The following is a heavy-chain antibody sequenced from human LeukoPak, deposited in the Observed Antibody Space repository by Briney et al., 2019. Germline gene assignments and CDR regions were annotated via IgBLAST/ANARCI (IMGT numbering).Heavy chain of an antibody. V-gene: IGHV3-7*01. CDR1: GFNFHYYN. J-gene: IGHJ4*02. CDR3: VTEFWYRFDY. Sequence: QPGGSLGLSCATSGFNFHYYNMAWVRQAPGKGLEWLATTDKEGTGTEHTDSVRGRFTISRDNAKNSIYLHMSSLSADDTAVYFCVTEFWYRFDYWGQGILVTVSS. D-gene: IGHD3-3*01. CDR2: TDKEGTGT.